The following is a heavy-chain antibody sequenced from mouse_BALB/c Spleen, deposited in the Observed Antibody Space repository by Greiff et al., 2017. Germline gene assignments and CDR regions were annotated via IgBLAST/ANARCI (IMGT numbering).Heavy chain of an antibody. D-gene: IGHD2-4*01. CDR1: GFNIKDTY. J-gene: IGHJ3*01. Sequence: EVQLQQSGAELVKPGASVKLSCTASGFNIKDTYMHWVKQRPEQGLEWIGRIDPANGNTKYDPKFQGKATITADTSSNTAYLQLSSLTSEDTAVYYCAFYYDYDVGFAYWGQGTLVTVSA. CDR3: AFYYDYDVGFAY. CDR2: IDPANGNT. V-gene: IGHV14-3*02.